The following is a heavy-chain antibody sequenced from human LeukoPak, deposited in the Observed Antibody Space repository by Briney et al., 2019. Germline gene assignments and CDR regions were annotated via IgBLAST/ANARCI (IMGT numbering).Heavy chain of an antibody. CDR2: IYSGGST. V-gene: IGHV3-53*01. CDR3: ARARPLSYYDSSGFQH. J-gene: IGHJ1*01. CDR1: GFTVSSNY. D-gene: IGHD3-22*01. Sequence: GSLRLSCAASGFTVSSNYMSWVRQAPGKGLEWVSVIYSGGSTYYADSVKGRFTISRDNSKNTLYLQMNSLRAEDTAVYYCARARPLSYYDSSGFQHWGQGTLVTVSS.